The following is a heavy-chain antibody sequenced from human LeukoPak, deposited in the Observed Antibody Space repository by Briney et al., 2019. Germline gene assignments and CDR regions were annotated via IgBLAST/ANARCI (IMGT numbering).Heavy chain of an antibody. CDR1: GYTFTSYS. D-gene: IGHD2-2*01. CDR3: ARVGVEGASCYDY. J-gene: IGHJ4*02. Sequence: ASVKVSCKASGYTFTSYSMHWVRQAPGQGLEWMGWINPNSGVTNYAQKFQGRVTMTRDTSISTAYMELSSLRSDDTAIYYCARVGVEGASCYDYWGQGTLVTVSS. V-gene: IGHV1-2*02. CDR2: INPNSGVT.